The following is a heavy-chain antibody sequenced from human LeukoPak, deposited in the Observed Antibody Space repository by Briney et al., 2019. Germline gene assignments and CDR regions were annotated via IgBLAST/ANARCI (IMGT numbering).Heavy chain of an antibody. V-gene: IGHV4-39*01. CDR3: ATSPPYGDFHYYYNMDV. CDR2: ISYSGST. Sequence: SETLSLTCTVSGGSISSSTYYWDWIRQPPGKGLEWIGSISYSGSTYYEPSLKSRVTISVDTSKNQFSPKLRSVTAADTAVYYCATSPPYGDFHYYYNMDVWGQGTTVTVSS. CDR1: GGSISSSTYY. J-gene: IGHJ6*02. D-gene: IGHD4-17*01.